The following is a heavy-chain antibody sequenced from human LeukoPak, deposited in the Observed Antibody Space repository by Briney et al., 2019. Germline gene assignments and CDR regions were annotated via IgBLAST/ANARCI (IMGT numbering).Heavy chain of an antibody. J-gene: IGHJ4*02. CDR3: ARVEGIRQWLVQGAYYFDY. Sequence: GASVKVSCKASGYTFTGYYMHWVRQAPGHGLEWMGRINPNSGGTNYAQKFQGRVTTTRDTSISTAYMELSRLRSDDTAVYYCARVEGIRQWLVQGAYYFDYWGQGTLVTVSS. V-gene: IGHV1-2*06. CDR1: GYTFTGYY. CDR2: INPNSGGT. D-gene: IGHD6-19*01.